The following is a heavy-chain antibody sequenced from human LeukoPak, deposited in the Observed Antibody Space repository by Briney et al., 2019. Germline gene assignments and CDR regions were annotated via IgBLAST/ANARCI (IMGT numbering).Heavy chain of an antibody. CDR1: GYTFTSYG. D-gene: IGHD3-3*01. J-gene: IGHJ6*03. V-gene: IGHV1-69*05. CDR3: ARDLRGRFLEGYYYYMDV. CDR2: IIPIFGTA. Sequence: SVKVSCKASGYTFTSYGISWVRQAPGQGLEWMGGIIPIFGTANYAQKFQGRVTITTDESTSTAYMELSSLRSEDTAVYYCARDLRGRFLEGYYYYMDVWGKGTTVTVSS.